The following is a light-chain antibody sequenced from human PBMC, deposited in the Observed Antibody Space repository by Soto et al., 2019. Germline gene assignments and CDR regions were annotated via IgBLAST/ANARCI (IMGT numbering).Light chain of an antibody. Sequence: EIVLTQSPGTLSLSPGERATLSCRASQSVSTTYLGWYQQKPGQAPRLLVYGTSRRATGIPDRFSGSGSGTDFTLTISSLEPEDFATYYCQQTYTTRVYTFGQGTKLEFK. J-gene: IGKJ2*01. CDR2: GTS. CDR1: QSVSTTY. CDR3: QQTYTTRVYT. V-gene: IGKV3-20*01.